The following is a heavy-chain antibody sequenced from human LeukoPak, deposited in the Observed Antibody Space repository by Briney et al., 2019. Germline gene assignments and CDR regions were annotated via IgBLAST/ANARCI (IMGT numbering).Heavy chain of an antibody. Sequence: GESPKISCKGSGYSFTSYWIGWVRQMPGKGLEWMGIIYPGDSDTRYSPSFQGQVTISADKSISTAYLQWSSLKASDTAMYYCARLIRAEFRNNWFDPWGQGTLVTVSS. J-gene: IGHJ5*02. CDR3: ARLIRAEFRNNWFDP. V-gene: IGHV5-51*01. CDR2: IYPGDSDT. D-gene: IGHD3-10*01. CDR1: GYSFTSYW.